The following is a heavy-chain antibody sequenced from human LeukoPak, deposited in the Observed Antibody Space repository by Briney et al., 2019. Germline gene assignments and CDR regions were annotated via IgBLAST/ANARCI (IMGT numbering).Heavy chain of an antibody. Sequence: SETLSLTCTVSGYSISSGYYWGWIRPPPGKGLEWIGSIYHSGSTYYNPSLKSRVTISVDTSKNQFSLKLSSVTAADTAVYYCARATYNWNYAGVWFDPWGQGTLVTVSS. D-gene: IGHD1-7*01. CDR1: GYSISSGYY. J-gene: IGHJ5*02. CDR3: ARATYNWNYAGVWFDP. CDR2: IYHSGST. V-gene: IGHV4-38-2*02.